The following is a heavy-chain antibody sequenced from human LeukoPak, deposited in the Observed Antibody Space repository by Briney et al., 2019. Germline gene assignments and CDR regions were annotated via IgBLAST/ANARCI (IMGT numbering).Heavy chain of an antibody. D-gene: IGHD3-22*01. J-gene: IGHJ4*02. CDR1: NDSISSGDYY. CDR3: AREEDEDSSGYPEGFDY. Sequence: SETLSLTCTVSNDSISSGDYYWNWIRQPPGKGLEWIGYIFHRGGTSYNPSLKSRILFSVDTSQNQFSLKMSSVTAADTAVYYCAREEDEDSSGYPEGFDYWGQGTLVTVSS. CDR2: IFHRGGT. V-gene: IGHV4-30-4*01.